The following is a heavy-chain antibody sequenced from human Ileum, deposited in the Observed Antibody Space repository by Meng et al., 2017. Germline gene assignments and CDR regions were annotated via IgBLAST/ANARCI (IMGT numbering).Heavy chain of an antibody. Sequence: QVQLVQSGVEVKEPGASVKVSCKTSGYTFTNYQIAWVRQAPGQGLGWMGWVNPNHGGASYAQKFQGRLTMTIDTSTTTVYMELRSLRSDDSALYYCARHSTDWSLDYWGQGTLVTVSS. CDR3: ARHSTDWSLDY. CDR1: GYTFTNYQ. V-gene: IGHV1-18*01. CDR2: VNPNHGGA. D-gene: IGHD2/OR15-2a*01. J-gene: IGHJ4*02.